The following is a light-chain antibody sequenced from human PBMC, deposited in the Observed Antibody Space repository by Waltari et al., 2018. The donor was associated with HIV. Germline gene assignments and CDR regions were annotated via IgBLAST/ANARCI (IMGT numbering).Light chain of an antibody. V-gene: IGKV1-39*01. CDR2: GAS. CDR3: QQSYSTPRT. Sequence: DIQMTQSPSSLSASVGDRVTITCRASQTISSYLNWYQQKPGKAPMLLIYGASTLNSGVPSRFSGSGSGTDFTLTISSLQPEDFATYYCQQSYSTPRTFGQGTKLEIK. CDR1: QTISSY. J-gene: IGKJ2*01.